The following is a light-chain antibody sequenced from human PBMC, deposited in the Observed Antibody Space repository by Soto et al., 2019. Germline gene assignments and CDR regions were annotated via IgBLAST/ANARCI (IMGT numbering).Light chain of an antibody. V-gene: IGKV3-11*01. CDR2: DVS. CDR3: KHRYNWLLP. Sequence: EIVLTQSPATLSLSPGERATLSCRASQSVNNYLAWYQQKPGQAPRLLIYDVSNRATGVPARFSGGGSGTDFTLTISSLEPEGFAVYYCKHRYNWLLPFGGVTKVETK. J-gene: IGKJ4*01. CDR1: QSVNNY.